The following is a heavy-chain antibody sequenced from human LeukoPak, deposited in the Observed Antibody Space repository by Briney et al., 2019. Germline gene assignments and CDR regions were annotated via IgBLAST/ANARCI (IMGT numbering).Heavy chain of an antibody. V-gene: IGHV3-64*04. J-gene: IGHJ4*02. CDR3: ATGDSGWYNY. CDR2: ISSNGGST. Sequence: GGSLRLSCSASGFTFSSYAMHWVRQAPGKGLEYVSAISSNGGSTYYADSVKGRFTISRDNAENTLYLQMNSLRVDDTAVYYCATGDSGWYNYWGQGTLVTVSA. D-gene: IGHD6-19*01. CDR1: GFTFSSYA.